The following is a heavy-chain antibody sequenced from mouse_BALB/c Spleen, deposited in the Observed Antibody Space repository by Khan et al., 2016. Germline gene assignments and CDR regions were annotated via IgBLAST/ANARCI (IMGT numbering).Heavy chain of an antibody. Sequence: QVQLQQSGAELVRPGASVTLSCKASGYTFTDYEMHWVKQTPVHGLEWIGSIDPQTGGTAYNQKCTGKATLTADKSSITAYMEVRSMTSADSAVFYSTRGGLYHGRSSFAYSGQETLVTVPA. CDR2: IDPQTGGT. V-gene: IGHV1-15*01. J-gene: IGHJ3*01. CDR3: TRGGLYHGRSSFAY. D-gene: IGHD1-1*01. CDR1: GYTFTDYE.